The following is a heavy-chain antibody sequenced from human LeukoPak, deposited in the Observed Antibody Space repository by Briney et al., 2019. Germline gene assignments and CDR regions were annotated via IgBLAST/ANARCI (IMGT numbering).Heavy chain of an antibody. D-gene: IGHD6-13*01. Sequence: SETLSLTCTVSGGSVSSGSYYWSWIRQPPGKGLEWIGYIYYSGSTNYNPSLKSRVTISVDTSKNQFSLKLSSVTAADTAVYYYARATKVSSSSWYPGLNYGMDVWGKGTTVTVPS. V-gene: IGHV4-61*01. CDR1: GGSVSSGSYY. CDR3: ARATKVSSSSWYPGLNYGMDV. J-gene: IGHJ6*04. CDR2: IYYSGST.